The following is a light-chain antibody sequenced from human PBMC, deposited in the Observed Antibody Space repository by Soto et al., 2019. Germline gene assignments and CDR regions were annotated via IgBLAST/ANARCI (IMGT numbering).Light chain of an antibody. CDR2: DAS. CDR1: QSVDNY. Sequence: EIVLTQSPDTLSLSPGERATLSCRASQSVDNYLAWYQQRPGQAPRLLIYDASNRPSGIPARFSGSVTGTDFPLTISSLEPEDFAVYYCQRRSTGRPLSFGVGTKVKIK. J-gene: IGKJ4*01. V-gene: IGKV3-11*01. CDR3: QRRSTGRPLS.